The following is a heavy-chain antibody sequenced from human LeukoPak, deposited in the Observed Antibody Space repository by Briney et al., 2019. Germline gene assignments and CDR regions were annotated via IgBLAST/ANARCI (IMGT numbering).Heavy chain of an antibody. V-gene: IGHV3-21*01. CDR1: GFTFSSYN. D-gene: IGHD6-19*01. J-gene: IGHJ4*02. CDR3: ARSKVAGTSDY. Sequence: GGSLRLSCAASGFTFSSYNMNWVRQAPGKGLEWISTISTSSSYIYYADSVKGRFTISRDNGKNSLYLQMSSLRAEDRAAYYCARSKVAGTSDYWGQGTLVAVSS. CDR2: ISTSSSYI.